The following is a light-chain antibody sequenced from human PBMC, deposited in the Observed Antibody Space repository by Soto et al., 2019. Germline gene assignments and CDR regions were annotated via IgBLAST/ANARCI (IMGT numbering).Light chain of an antibody. V-gene: IGLV2-11*01. Sequence: QSALTQPRSVSGSPGQSVTISCTGTSSDVGGYNYVSWYQQHPGKAPKLMIYDVSKRPSGVPDRFSGSKSGNTASLTISRVEAGDEADYYCCSYRSGSSPYYVFGTGTKVTVL. J-gene: IGLJ1*01. CDR2: DVS. CDR1: SSDVGGYNY. CDR3: CSYRSGSSPYYV.